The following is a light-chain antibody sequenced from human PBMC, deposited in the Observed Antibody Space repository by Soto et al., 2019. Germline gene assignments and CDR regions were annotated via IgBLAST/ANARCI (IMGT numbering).Light chain of an antibody. CDR1: RTVDSTY. CDR2: AVS. Sequence: EVVMTQSPGTLSMSPGERATLSCTASRTVDSTYLAWYQQKPGQAPRLLIYAVSDRATGTPDRFSGSGSGTDFTLTISRLEPEDFAVYYCQQYGSSPSFGQGTKVDIK. V-gene: IGKV3-20*01. CDR3: QQYGSSPS. J-gene: IGKJ1*01.